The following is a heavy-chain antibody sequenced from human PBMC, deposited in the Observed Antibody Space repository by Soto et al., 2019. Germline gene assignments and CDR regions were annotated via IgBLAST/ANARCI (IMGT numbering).Heavy chain of an antibody. CDR1: GFTFSSYA. Sequence: PGGSLRISSAASGFTFSSYAMSWVRQASGKGLEWVSAISGSGGSTYYADSVKGRFTISRDNSKNTLYLQMNSLRAEDTAVYYCARAAVAGAYYFDYWGQGTLVTGSS. D-gene: IGHD6-19*01. CDR3: ARAAVAGAYYFDY. V-gene: IGHV3-23*01. CDR2: ISGSGGST. J-gene: IGHJ4*02.